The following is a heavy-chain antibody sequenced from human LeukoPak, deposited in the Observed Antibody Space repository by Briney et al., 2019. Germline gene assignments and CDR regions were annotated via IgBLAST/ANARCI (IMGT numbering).Heavy chain of an antibody. CDR1: GGSVNSGSYY. CDR3: ARVVGAIRD. CDR2: IYYSGST. J-gene: IGHJ4*02. V-gene: IGHV4-61*01. Sequence: KPSETLSLTCTVSGGSVNSGSYYWSWIRQPPGKGLEWIGYIYYSGSTNYNPSLKSRVTISVDTSKNQFSLKLSSVTAADTAVYYCARVVGAIRDWGQGTLVTVSS. D-gene: IGHD1-26*01.